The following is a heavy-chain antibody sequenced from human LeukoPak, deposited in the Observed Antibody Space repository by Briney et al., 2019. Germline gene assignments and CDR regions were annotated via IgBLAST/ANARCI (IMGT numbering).Heavy chain of an antibody. V-gene: IGHV1-2*02. CDR1: GYTFTGYY. J-gene: IGHJ3*02. CDR2: INPNSGGT. CDR3: ARGGVAPISRRDAFDI. Sequence: ASVKVSCKASGYTFTGYYMHWVRQAPGQGLEWMGWINPNSGGTNYAQKFQGRVTMTRDISTSTVYMERSSLGSEDTAVYYCARGGVAPISRRDAFDIWGQGTMVTVSS. D-gene: IGHD5-24*01.